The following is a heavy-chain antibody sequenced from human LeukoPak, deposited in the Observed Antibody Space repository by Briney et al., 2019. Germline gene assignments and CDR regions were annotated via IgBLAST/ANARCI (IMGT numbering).Heavy chain of an antibody. D-gene: IGHD3-9*01. CDR2: ISSTSIYT. CDR1: GFTFSDYH. V-gene: IGHV3-11*06. J-gene: IGHJ4*02. Sequence: GGSLRLSCAASGFTFSDYHMTWIRQAPGKGLEWVSYISSTSIYTNYADSVKGRFTISRDNAKNTLYLQMNSLRAEDTAVYYCARETGSLDYWGQGTLVTVSS. CDR3: ARETGSLDY.